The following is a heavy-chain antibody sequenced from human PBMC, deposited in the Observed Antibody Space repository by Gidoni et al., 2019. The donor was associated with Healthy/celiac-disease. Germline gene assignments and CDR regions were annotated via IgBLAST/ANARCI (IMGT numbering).Heavy chain of an antibody. V-gene: IGHV1-69*01. D-gene: IGHD3-16*02. Sequence: QVQLVQSGAEGKKPGSSVTVPCKASGGTFRSQAISWVRQAPGQGLEWMGGIIPIFGTANYAHEFQGRVTITADESTSTAYMELSSLRSEDTAVYYCARAYDYIWGSYRYYYGMDVWGKGTTVTLSS. J-gene: IGHJ6*04. CDR2: IIPIFGTA. CDR1: GGTFRSQA. CDR3: ARAYDYIWGSYRYYYGMDV.